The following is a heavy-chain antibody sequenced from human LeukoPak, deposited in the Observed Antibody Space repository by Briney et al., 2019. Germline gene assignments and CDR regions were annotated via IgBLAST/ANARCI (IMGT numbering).Heavy chain of an antibody. Sequence: ASVKVSCKVSGYTLTELSMHWVRQAPGKGLEWMGGFDPEDGETIYAQKFQGRVTMTEDTSTDTAYMELSSLRSDDTAAYYCARGATETTRWFDPWGQGTLVTVSS. V-gene: IGHV1-24*01. CDR2: FDPEDGET. D-gene: IGHD1-7*01. CDR1: GYTLTELS. J-gene: IGHJ5*02. CDR3: ARGATETTRWFDP.